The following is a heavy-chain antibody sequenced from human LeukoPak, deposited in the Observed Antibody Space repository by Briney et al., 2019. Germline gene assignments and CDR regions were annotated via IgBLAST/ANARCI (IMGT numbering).Heavy chain of an antibody. V-gene: IGHV3-21*01. J-gene: IGHJ3*02. D-gene: IGHD5-18*01. Sequence: PGGSLRLSCAASGFTFSSYSMNWVRQAPGKGLEWVSSISSSSSYIYYADSVKGRFTISRDNAKNSLCLQMNSLRAEDTAVYCCAREGGYSYGSHAFDIWGQGTMVTVSS. CDR1: GFTFSSYS. CDR2: ISSSSSYI. CDR3: AREGGYSYGSHAFDI.